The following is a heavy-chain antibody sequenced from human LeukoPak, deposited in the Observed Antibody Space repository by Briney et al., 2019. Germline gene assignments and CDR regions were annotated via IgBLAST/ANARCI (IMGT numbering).Heavy chain of an antibody. J-gene: IGHJ4*02. CDR2: ISYDGSNK. CDR1: GFTFSSYA. V-gene: IGHV3-30*04. CDR3: ATNYYDSSGYYYYFDY. Sequence: GRSLRLSCAASGFTFSSYAMHWVRRAPGKGLEWVAVISYDGSNKYYADSVKGRFTISRDNSKNTLYLQMNSLRAEDTAVYYCATNYYDSSGYYYYFDYWGQGTLVTVSS. D-gene: IGHD3-22*01.